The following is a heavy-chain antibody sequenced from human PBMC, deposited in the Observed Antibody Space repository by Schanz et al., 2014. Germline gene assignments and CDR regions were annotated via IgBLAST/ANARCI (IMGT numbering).Heavy chain of an antibody. CDR3: ARDHTTESYYSAGPPIDY. J-gene: IGHJ4*02. CDR2: VSSRSDEI. Sequence: EVQLVESGGDLVQPGGSLRLSCSASTFTFDHYAMTWVRQAPGKGLEWVAAVSSRSDEIKYADSVRGRFTISRDNSKNTLFLQMNSLRAEDTAVYYCARDHTTESYYSAGPPIDYWGQGTLLTVSS. V-gene: IGHV3-23*04. CDR1: TFTFDHYA. D-gene: IGHD1-26*01.